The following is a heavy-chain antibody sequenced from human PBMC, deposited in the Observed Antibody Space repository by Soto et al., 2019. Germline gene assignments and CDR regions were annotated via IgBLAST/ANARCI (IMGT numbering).Heavy chain of an antibody. Sequence: SETLSLTCAVYGGSFSAYYWSWIRQPPGKGPEWIGEINHSGSTNYNPSLKSRVTISVDTSKNQFSLKLSSVTAADTAVYYCARGGGEWYMDVWGKGTTVTVSS. V-gene: IGHV4-34*01. CDR3: ARGGGEWYMDV. CDR1: GGSFSAYY. CDR2: INHSGST. J-gene: IGHJ6*03. D-gene: IGHD3-16*01.